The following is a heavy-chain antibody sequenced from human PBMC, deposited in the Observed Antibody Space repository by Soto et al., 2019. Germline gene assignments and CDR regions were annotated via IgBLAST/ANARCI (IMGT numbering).Heavy chain of an antibody. Sequence: PVGSLRLSCAASGFTFSTYGMHWVRQAPGRGLEWVAVIWYDGSNKYYADSVKGRFTISRDNSKNTLYLQMNSLRAEDTAVYYCARIDCTGGSCRPYAYYDMDVWGQGTTVTVSS. D-gene: IGHD2-15*01. CDR1: GFTFSTYG. J-gene: IGHJ6*02. V-gene: IGHV3-33*01. CDR2: IWYDGSNK. CDR3: ARIDCTGGSCRPYAYYDMDV.